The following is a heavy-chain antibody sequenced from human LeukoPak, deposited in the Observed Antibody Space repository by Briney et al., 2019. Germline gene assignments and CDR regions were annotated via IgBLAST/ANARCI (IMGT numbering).Heavy chain of an antibody. CDR1: GFTVSSNY. CDR2: IYSGGST. J-gene: IGHJ4*02. D-gene: IGHD1-14*01. V-gene: IGHV3-66*01. Sequence: TGGSLRLSCAASGFTVSSNYMSWVRQAPGKGLEWVSVIYSGGSTYYADSVKGRFTISRDNSKNTLNLQMNSLRAEDAAVYYCARGYPSDNWGQGTLVTVSS. CDR3: ARGYPSDN.